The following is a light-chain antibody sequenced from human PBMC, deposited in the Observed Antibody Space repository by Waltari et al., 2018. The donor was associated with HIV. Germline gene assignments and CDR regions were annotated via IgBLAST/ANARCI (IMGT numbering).Light chain of an antibody. Sequence: PPHSVSGSPGQSITISCTGTSSDVGGYTYVSWYQQHPGKAPKLMSYEVSNRPSGVSNRFPGSKSGNTASLTISGLQAEDEADYYCSSYTTSSSTLPFGGGTKLTVL. J-gene: IGLJ2*01. V-gene: IGLV2-14*01. CDR2: EVS. CDR3: SSYTTSSSTLP. CDR1: SSDVGGYTY.